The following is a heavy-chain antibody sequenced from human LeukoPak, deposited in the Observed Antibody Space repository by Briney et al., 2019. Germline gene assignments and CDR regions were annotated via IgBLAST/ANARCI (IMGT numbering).Heavy chain of an antibody. J-gene: IGHJ4*02. D-gene: IGHD1-26*01. CDR2: INPNSGGT. V-gene: IGHV1-2*02. CDR1: GYTFTGYY. Sequence: ASVKVSCKASGYTFTGYYMHWVRQAPGQGLEWMGWINPNSGGTNYAQKFQGRVTMTRDTSISTAYMELSRLRSDDTAVYYCAITPYSGGYPHRFDYWGQGTLVTVSS. CDR3: AITPYSGGYPHRFDY.